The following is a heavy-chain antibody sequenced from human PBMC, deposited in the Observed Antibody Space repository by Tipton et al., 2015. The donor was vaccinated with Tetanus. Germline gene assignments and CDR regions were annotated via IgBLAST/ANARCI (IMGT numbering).Heavy chain of an antibody. V-gene: IGHV4-59*11. CDR3: ARDERYGDYAY. J-gene: IGHJ4*02. Sequence: TLSLTCTVSGGSISNHYWGWIRQPPGKGLEWIGYLYDNGRTKYNPSLNSRVTISVDTSKNQFSLKLTSVTAAGTAVYYCARDERYGDYAYWGQGALVTVSS. CDR1: GGSISNHY. D-gene: IGHD4-17*01. CDR2: LYDNGRT.